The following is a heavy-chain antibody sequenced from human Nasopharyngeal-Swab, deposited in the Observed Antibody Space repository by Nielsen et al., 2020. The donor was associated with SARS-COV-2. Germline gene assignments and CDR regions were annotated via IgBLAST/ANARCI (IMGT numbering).Heavy chain of an antibody. CDR3: ARDYWWSFDY. CDR1: GFTFSYYW. D-gene: IGHD2-15*01. Sequence: GESLKISCAVSGFTFSYYWMNWLRQAPGKGLEWVAIIKPDGSEKYYVDSVKGRFNISRDNAKNSLYLQMNSLRAEDTAVYYCARDYWWSFDYWGQGTLVTVSS. V-gene: IGHV3-7*03. J-gene: IGHJ4*02. CDR2: IKPDGSEK.